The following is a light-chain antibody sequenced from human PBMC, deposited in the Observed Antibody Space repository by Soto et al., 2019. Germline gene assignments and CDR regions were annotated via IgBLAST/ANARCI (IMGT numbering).Light chain of an antibody. CDR1: QSISTW. J-gene: IGKJ1*01. Sequence: DIQMTQSPSTLPASVGDRVTITCRANQSISTWLAWYQQKPGKAPKLLIYQASSLENGVPSRFSGSGSGTEFSLTISSLQPDDFATYYCQQYSSHSTFGQGTKVDIK. V-gene: IGKV1-5*03. CDR2: QAS. CDR3: QQYSSHST.